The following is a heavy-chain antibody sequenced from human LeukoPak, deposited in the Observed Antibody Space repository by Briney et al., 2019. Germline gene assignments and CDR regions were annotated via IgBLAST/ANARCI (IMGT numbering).Heavy chain of an antibody. V-gene: IGHV3-23*01. CDR3: AKEGRLTVAAVVVENYFDF. J-gene: IGHJ4*02. Sequence: GGSLRLSCVGPGFTFSRSAMSWVRLAPGKGLEWVSGISGSGGHTYYTDSVKGRFTISRDNSKTTVSLQMNSLTTDDTAVYYCAKEGRLTVAAVVVENYFDFWGQGTPVIVSA. D-gene: IGHD3-22*01. CDR2: ISGSGGHT. CDR1: GFTFSRSA.